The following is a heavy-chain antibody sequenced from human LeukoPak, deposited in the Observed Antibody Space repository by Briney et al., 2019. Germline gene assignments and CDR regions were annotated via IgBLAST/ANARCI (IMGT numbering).Heavy chain of an antibody. CDR2: MKRDGSEI. J-gene: IGHJ4*02. Sequence: GGSLRLSCSASGFTFSTYWMSWVRQAPGKGQEWVANMKRDGSEIYYVDSVRGRFTISRDNARNSLYLQMNSLRAEDTAVYYCAREYEYYFDYWGQGTLVTVSS. CDR3: AREYEYYFDY. V-gene: IGHV3-7*01. CDR1: GFTFSTYW. D-gene: IGHD2-8*01.